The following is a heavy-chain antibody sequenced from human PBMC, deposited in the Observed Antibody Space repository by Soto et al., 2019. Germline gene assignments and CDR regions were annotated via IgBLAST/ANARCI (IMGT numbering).Heavy chain of an antibody. CDR2: ISPYDGNT. V-gene: IGHV1-18*01. D-gene: IGHD3-22*01. CDR3: ARGGYYDSSGSRNYHYYGMNV. CDR1: GYTFSSYG. Sequence: QVQLVQSGGEVKKPGALVKVSCKASGYTFSSYGINWVRQAPGQGLEWLGWISPYDGNTKYAQILQGRVSMTTDTSTKTAYMEVRSLRSDDTAVYYCARGGYYDSSGSRNYHYYGMNVWGQGTTVTVSS. J-gene: IGHJ6*02.